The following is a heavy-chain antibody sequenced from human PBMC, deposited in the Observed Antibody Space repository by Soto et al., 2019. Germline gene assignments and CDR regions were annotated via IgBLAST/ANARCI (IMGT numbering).Heavy chain of an antibody. CDR1: GYTFTNYG. V-gene: IGHV1-18*01. CDR3: ARPAGDILTGYEYYFDY. D-gene: IGHD3-9*01. J-gene: IGHJ4*02. CDR2: ISAYNGDT. Sequence: ASVKVSCKASGYTFTNYGITWVRQAPGQGLEWMGWISAYNGDTNYTQRLQGRVTMTTDTSTSTAYMELRSLRSDDTAVYYCARPAGDILTGYEYYFDYWCQGTLVTVSS.